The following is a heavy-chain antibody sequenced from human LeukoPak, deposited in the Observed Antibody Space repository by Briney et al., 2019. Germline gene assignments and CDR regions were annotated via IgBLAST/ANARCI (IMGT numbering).Heavy chain of an antibody. CDR3: ARTSNWFDP. J-gene: IGHJ5*02. V-gene: IGHV4-39*07. CDR1: GGSISSSSSY. Sequence: SETLSLTCTVSGGSISSSSSYWGWTRHPPGKGLGWIGSIYYSGSTYYNPSLKSRVTISVDTSKNQFSLKLSSVTAADTAVYYWARTSNWFDPWGQGTLVTVSS. CDR2: IYYSGST.